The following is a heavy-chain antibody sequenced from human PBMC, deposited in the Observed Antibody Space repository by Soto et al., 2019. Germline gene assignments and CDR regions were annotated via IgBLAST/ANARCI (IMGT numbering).Heavy chain of an antibody. CDR3: RTPIEPYDY. J-gene: IGHJ4*02. D-gene: IGHD3-22*01. CDR1: GFTFSNYG. Sequence: QVQLVESGGGVVQPGRSLRLSCAASGFTFSNYGIHWVRQAPGKGLEWVAVISFNGSNQYYADSVKGRFTISRDNSKNTLYLQLNSLRPEDTAVYYCRTPIEPYDYWGQGTLVTVSS. V-gene: IGHV3-30*03. CDR2: ISFNGSNQ.